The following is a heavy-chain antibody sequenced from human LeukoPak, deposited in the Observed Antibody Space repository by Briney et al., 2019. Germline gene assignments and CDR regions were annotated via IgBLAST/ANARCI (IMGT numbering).Heavy chain of an antibody. Sequence: PGGSLRLSCAASGFTFSSYGMHWVRQAPGTGLEWVAFIRYDGSNKYYADSVKGRFTISRDNSKNTLYLQMNSLRAEDTAVYYCAKDYRGWSPFDYWGQGTLVTVSS. V-gene: IGHV3-30*02. J-gene: IGHJ4*02. CDR2: IRYDGSNK. D-gene: IGHD6-19*01. CDR3: AKDYRGWSPFDY. CDR1: GFTFSSYG.